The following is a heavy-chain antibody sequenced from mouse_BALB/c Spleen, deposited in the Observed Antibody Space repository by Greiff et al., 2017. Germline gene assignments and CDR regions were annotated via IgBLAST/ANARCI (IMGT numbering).Heavy chain of an antibody. CDR3: NAEGLRRGFAY. V-gene: IGHV14-3*02. CDR1: GFNIKDTY. D-gene: IGHD2-4*01. CDR2: IDPANGNT. Sequence: VQLQQSGAELVKPGASVKLSCTASGFNIKDTYMHWVKQRPEQGLEWIGRIDPANGNTKYDPKFQGKATMTADTSSNTAYLQLSSLTSEDTAVYYCNAEGLRRGFAYWGQGTLVTVSA. J-gene: IGHJ3*01.